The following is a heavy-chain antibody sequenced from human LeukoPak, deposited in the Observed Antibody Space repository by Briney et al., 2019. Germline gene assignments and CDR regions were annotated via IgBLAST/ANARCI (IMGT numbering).Heavy chain of an antibody. CDR3: AIELRRDGNNVKSY. V-gene: IGHV4-39*01. CDR1: GGSFSSYY. J-gene: IGHJ4*02. CDR2: IYYSGST. Sequence: PSETLSLTCAVYGGSFSSYYWGWIRQPPGKGLEWIGSIYYSGSTYYNPSLTSRVTMSIDTSKNQFSLKLSSVTAADTAVYYCAIELRRDGNNVKSYWGQGTLVTVSS. D-gene: IGHD5-24*01.